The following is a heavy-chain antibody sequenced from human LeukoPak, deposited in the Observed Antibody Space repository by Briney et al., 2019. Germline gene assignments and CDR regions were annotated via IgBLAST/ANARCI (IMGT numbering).Heavy chain of an antibody. Sequence: PGGSLTLSCAASGFTFSSYAMSWVRQAPGKGLGWVSAISGSGGSTYYADSVKGRFTISRDNAKNTLYLQMTSLRAEDTAVYYCARLGARSGSYDYWGQGTLVTVSS. D-gene: IGHD3-10*01. V-gene: IGHV3-23*01. CDR1: GFTFSSYA. J-gene: IGHJ4*02. CDR3: ARLGARSGSYDY. CDR2: ISGSGGST.